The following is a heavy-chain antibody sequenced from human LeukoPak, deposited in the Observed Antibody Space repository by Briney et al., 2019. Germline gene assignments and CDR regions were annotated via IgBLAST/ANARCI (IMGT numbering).Heavy chain of an antibody. V-gene: IGHV3-74*01. CDR3: ARDKVVGATYLDY. CDR1: GFTFGTYW. D-gene: IGHD2-15*01. J-gene: IGHJ4*02. Sequence: PGGSLRLSCGASGFTFGTYWMHWVRQAPGKGPVWVSGINSDGGTTTYADSVKGRFTISRDNAKNSVYLQMNSLRAEDTAVYYCARDKVVGATYLDYWGQGTLVTVSS. CDR2: INSDGGTT.